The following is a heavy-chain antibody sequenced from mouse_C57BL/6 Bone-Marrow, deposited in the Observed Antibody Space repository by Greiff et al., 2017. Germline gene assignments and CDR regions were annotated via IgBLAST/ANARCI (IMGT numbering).Heavy chain of an antibody. CDR3: ARTGYYSYAMDY. D-gene: IGHD2-3*01. V-gene: IGHV1-54*01. Sequence: VQLVESGAELVRPGTSVKVSCKASGYAFTNYLIEWVKQRPGQGLEWIGVINPGSGGTNYNEKFKGKATLTADKSSITAYMQLSSLTSEDSAVYFCARTGYYSYAMDYWGQGTSVTVSS. CDR1: GYAFTNYL. CDR2: INPGSGGT. J-gene: IGHJ4*01.